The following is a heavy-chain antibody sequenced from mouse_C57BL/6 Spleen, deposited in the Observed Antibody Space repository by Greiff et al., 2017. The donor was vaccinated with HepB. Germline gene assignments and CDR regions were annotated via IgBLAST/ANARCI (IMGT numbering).Heavy chain of an antibody. Sequence: EVQLQQSGPELVKPGASVKISCKASGYTFTDYYMNWVKQSHGKSLEWIGDINPNNGGTSYNQKFKGKATLTVDKSSSTAYMELRSLTSEDSAVYYCAIGITTVVADYWGQGTTLTVSS. CDR1: GYTFTDYY. V-gene: IGHV1-26*01. CDR3: AIGITTVVADY. J-gene: IGHJ2*01. CDR2: INPNNGGT. D-gene: IGHD1-1*01.